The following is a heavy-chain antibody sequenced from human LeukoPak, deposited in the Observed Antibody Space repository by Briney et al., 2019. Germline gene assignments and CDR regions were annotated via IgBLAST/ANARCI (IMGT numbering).Heavy chain of an antibody. V-gene: IGHV3-30*03. CDR3: AGRPYYYDSLDY. CDR1: GFTFSNYG. CDR2: ISYDGIHK. D-gene: IGHD3-22*01. Sequence: GGSLRLSCAASGFTFSNYGIHWVRQAPGKGLEWVAVISYDGIHKFYTESVKGRFTISRDNSKNSLYLQMNSLRVEDTALYYCAGRPYYYDSLDYWGQGTLVTVSS. J-gene: IGHJ4*02.